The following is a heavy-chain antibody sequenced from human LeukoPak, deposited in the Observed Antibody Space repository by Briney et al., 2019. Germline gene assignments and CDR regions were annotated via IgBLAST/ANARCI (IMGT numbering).Heavy chain of an antibody. CDR2: ISTYNGYA. CDR1: GYTFTSYG. V-gene: IGHV1-18*01. D-gene: IGHD6-19*01. Sequence: GASVKVSCKASGYTFTSYGISWVRQAPGQGLEWMGWISTYNGYANYAQKLQGRVTMTTETSTSTAYMELRSLRSDDTAVYYCARNSSDWYGYMDVWSKGTTVTVSS. CDR3: ARNSSDWYGYMDV. J-gene: IGHJ6*04.